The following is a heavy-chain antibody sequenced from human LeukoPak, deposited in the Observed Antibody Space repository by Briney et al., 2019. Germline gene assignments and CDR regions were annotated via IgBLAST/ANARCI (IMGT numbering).Heavy chain of an antibody. CDR2: TYYSGST. J-gene: IGHJ3*02. V-gene: IGHV4-59*08. CDR1: GGSISSYY. CDR3: ARLDGSNAFDI. D-gene: IGHD1-26*01. Sequence: SETLSLTCTVSGGSISSYYWSWIRQPPGKGLEWIGYTYYSGSTNYNPSLKSRVTISVDTSKNQFSLKLSSVTAAGTAVYYCARLDGSNAFDIWGQGTMVTVSS.